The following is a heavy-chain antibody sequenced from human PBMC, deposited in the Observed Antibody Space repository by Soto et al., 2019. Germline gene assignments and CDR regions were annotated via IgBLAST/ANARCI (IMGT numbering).Heavy chain of an antibody. D-gene: IGHD3-10*01. V-gene: IGHV4-34*01. J-gene: IGHJ4*02. Sequence: PSETLSLTCAVYGGSFSCYYWSWIRQPPGKGLEWIGEINHSGSTNYNPSLKSRVTISVDTSKNQFSLKLSSVTAADTAVYYCAIRLNYYGSGSRSRFDYWGQGTLVTVSS. CDR1: GGSFSCYY. CDR3: AIRLNYYGSGSRSRFDY. CDR2: INHSGST.